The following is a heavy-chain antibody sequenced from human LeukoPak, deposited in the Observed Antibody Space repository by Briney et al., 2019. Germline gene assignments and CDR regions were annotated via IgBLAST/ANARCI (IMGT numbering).Heavy chain of an antibody. D-gene: IGHD1-1*01. V-gene: IGHV4-59*01. CDR2: VTYNGDT. Sequence: KASETLSLTCAVSGGSINGYHWNWIRQPPGEGLEWIGYVTYNGDTNYNPSLQSRVTISVDTAKNQFSLKLSSVTAADTAVYYCARGGDYWTFDYWGQGTLVSVSS. CDR3: ARGGDYWTFDY. J-gene: IGHJ4*02. CDR1: GGSINGYH.